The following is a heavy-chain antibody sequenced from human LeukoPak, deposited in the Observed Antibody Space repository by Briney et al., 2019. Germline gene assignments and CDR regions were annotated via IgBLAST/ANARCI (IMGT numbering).Heavy chain of an antibody. CDR2: IYYSGST. V-gene: IGHV4-59*01. CDR3: ARNTVRGYSGYVAFDI. CDR1: GVSITNYY. J-gene: IGHJ3*02. Sequence: SSETLSLTCTVSGVSITNYYWSWIRQPPGKGLEWIGYIYYSGSTNYNPSLKSRVTISVDTSKNQFSLKLSSVTAADTAVYYCARNTVRGYSGYVAFDIWGQGTMVTVSS. D-gene: IGHD5-12*01.